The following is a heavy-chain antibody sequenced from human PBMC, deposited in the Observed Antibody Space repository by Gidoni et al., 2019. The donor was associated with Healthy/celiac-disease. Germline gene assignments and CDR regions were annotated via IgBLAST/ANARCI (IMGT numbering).Heavy chain of an antibody. V-gene: IGHV3-33*01. J-gene: IGHJ4*02. CDR2: IWYDGSNK. Sequence: QVQLVQSGGGVVQPGRSLRLSCAASGFTFSSYGMHWVRQAPGKGLEWVAVIWYDGSNKYYADSVKGRFTISRDNSKNTLYLQMNSLRAEDTAVYYCASSPPSSGYPDYWGQGTLVTVSS. D-gene: IGHD5-12*01. CDR1: GFTFSSYG. CDR3: ASSPPSSGYPDY.